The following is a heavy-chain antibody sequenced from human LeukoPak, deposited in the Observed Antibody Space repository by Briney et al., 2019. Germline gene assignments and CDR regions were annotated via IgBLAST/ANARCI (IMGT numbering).Heavy chain of an antibody. CDR2: ISSSCSTI. Sequence: GGSLRLSCAASGFTFSSYEMNWVRQAPGKGLEWVSYISSSCSTIYYADSVKGRFTISRDNAKNSLYLQMNSLRAEDTAVYYCARGNYYDSSGYFWFDAWGQGTLVTVSS. J-gene: IGHJ5*02. D-gene: IGHD3-22*01. CDR3: ARGNYYDSSGYFWFDA. CDR1: GFTFSSYE. V-gene: IGHV3-48*03.